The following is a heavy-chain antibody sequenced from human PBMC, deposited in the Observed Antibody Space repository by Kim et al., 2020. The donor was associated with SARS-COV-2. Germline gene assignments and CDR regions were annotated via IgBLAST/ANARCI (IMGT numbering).Heavy chain of an antibody. Sequence: GGSLRLSCAASGFTFTSYAMSWVRQAPGEGLEWVSVISASGTIRFYADSVKGRFTISRDNSKNTLYVQMNSLGAEDTAIYYCARANSGGYYFDHWGQ. CDR1: GFTFTSYA. CDR2: ISASGTIR. CDR3: ARANSGGYYFDH. J-gene: IGHJ4*02. D-gene: IGHD1-26*01. V-gene: IGHV3-23*01.